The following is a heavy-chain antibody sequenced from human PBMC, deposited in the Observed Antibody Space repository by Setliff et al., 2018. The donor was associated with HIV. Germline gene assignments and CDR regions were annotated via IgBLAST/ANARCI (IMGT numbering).Heavy chain of an antibody. D-gene: IGHD3-22*01. J-gene: IGHJ6*02. V-gene: IGHV4-61*09. CDR2: IYTSGST. CDR1: GGSINSGSYY. CDR3: ARGAPITYDSSGYYLKGYGMDV. Sequence: SETLSLTCTVSGGSINSGSYYWTWIRQPAGKGLEWIGHIYTSGSTNYNPSLQSRATMSVDTSKNQFSLKLSSVTAADTAVYYCARGAPITYDSSGYYLKGYGMDVWGQGTTVTVSS.